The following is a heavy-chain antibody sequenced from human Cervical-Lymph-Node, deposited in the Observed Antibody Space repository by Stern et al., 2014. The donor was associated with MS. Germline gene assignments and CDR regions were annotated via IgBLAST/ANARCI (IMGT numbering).Heavy chain of an antibody. Sequence: VQLVESGGGLVQPGGSLKLSCAASGFTFSGSAMHWVRQASGKGLEWDGRIRSKANSYATPYAASVEGRFTISRNGLTSTAYLPINSLKTEDTAVYYCTSRYCSGGSCKDYWGQGTLVTVSS. J-gene: IGHJ4*02. CDR1: GFTFSGSA. CDR3: TSRYCSGGSCKDY. D-gene: IGHD2-15*01. CDR2: IRSKANSYAT. V-gene: IGHV3-73*01.